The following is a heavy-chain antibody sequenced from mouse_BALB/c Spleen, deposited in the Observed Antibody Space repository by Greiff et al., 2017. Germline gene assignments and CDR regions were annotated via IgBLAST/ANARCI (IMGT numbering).Heavy chain of an antibody. CDR3: ARGHYYGYGFAY. D-gene: IGHD1-2*01. J-gene: IGHJ3*01. CDR1: GFALTSYG. CDR2: IWAGGST. V-gene: IGHV2-9*02. Sequence: QGHVKQSGPGLVAPSQSLSISCTVSGFALTSYGVHWVRQPPGKGLEWLGVIWAGGSTNYNSALMSRLSISKDNSKSQVFLKMNSLQTDDTAMYYCARGHYYGYGFAYWGQGTLVTVSA.